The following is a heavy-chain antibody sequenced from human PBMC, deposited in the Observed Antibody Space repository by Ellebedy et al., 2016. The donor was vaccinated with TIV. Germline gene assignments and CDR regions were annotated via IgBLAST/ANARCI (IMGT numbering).Heavy chain of an antibody. CDR3: AKEFRAPAGTIPQFDY. CDR1: GFRFTTYG. D-gene: IGHD6-13*01. Sequence: GGSLRLSXAASGFRFTTYGMHWVRQAPGKGLEWVAVISYDGSYKSYADSVKGRFSVSRDNSKNTLDLLLNSVRPEDTAFYYCAKEFRAPAGTIPQFDYWGQGSLVSVSS. CDR2: ISYDGSYK. V-gene: IGHV3-30*18. J-gene: IGHJ4*02.